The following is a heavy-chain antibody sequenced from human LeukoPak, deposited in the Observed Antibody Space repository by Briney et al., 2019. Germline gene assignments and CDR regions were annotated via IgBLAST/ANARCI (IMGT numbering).Heavy chain of an antibody. CDR1: GGSVTGGGFY. D-gene: IGHD3-10*01. CDR2: IYYTGST. V-gene: IGHV4-39*01. Sequence: PSETLSLTCSVSGGSVTGGGFYWDWLRQPPGKGPEWIATIYYTGSTYYNPSLKSRVTISIDTSKNQFSLRMTSVTATDTAVYHCARHSGSGSESRPFDPWGQGTLVTVSS. J-gene: IGHJ5*02. CDR3: ARHSGSGSESRPFDP.